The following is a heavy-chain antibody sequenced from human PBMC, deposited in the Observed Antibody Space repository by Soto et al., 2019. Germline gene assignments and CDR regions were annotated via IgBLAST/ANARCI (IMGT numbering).Heavy chain of an antibody. CDR3: ARGLPFDIVAISAFDY. CDR2: IIPIFGTA. V-gene: IGHV1-69*13. CDR1: GGTFSSYA. Sequence: ASVKVSCKASGGTFSSYAISWVRQAPGQGLEWMGGIIPIFGTANYAQKFQGRVTITADESTSTAYMELSSLRSEDTAVYYCARGLPFDIVAISAFDYWGQGTLVTVSS. D-gene: IGHD5-12*01. J-gene: IGHJ4*02.